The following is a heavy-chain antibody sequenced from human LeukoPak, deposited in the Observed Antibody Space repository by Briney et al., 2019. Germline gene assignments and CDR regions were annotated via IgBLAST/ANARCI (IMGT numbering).Heavy chain of an antibody. V-gene: IGHV3-30*18. D-gene: IGHD6-19*01. CDR1: GFTFSSYG. J-gene: IGHJ4*02. CDR2: ISYDGSNK. CDR3: AKGSYSSGWKNNPTRFDY. Sequence: GRSLRLSCAASGFTFSSYGMHWVRQAPGKGLEWVAVISYDGSNKYYADSVKGRFTISRDNSKNTLYLQMNSLRAEDAAVYYCAKGSYSSGWKNNPTRFDYWGQGTLVTVSS.